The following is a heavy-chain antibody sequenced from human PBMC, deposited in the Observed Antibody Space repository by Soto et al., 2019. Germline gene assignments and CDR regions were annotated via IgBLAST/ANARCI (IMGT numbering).Heavy chain of an antibody. CDR2: IYYSGST. J-gene: IGHJ4*02. D-gene: IGHD5-18*01. CDR1: GGPISGYY. V-gene: IGHV4-59*12. Sequence: SETLSLTCSVSGGPISGYYWSWIRQPPGKGLEWIGDIYYSGSTDYNPSLKSRVTISVDASKNQFSLKLTSVTAADTAVYYCARGGPRGGGYSYGTPGFNYWGQGTLVTVSS. CDR3: ARGGPRGGGYSYGTPGFNY.